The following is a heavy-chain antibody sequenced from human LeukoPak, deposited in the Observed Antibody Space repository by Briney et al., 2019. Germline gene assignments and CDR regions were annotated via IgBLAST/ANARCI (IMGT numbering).Heavy chain of an antibody. CDR3: ARSSGYPFFDS. J-gene: IGHJ5*01. Sequence: GGSLRLSCEASGFTFSDYSMNWVRQAPGGGLEWLSYITSTSNTIYYRDSVKGRFTNSRDNAKNSVYPQMNSLRADDTAVYYCARSSGYPFFDSWGQGTLVTVSS. D-gene: IGHD3-22*01. V-gene: IGHV3-48*01. CDR1: GFTFSDYS. CDR2: ITSTSNTI.